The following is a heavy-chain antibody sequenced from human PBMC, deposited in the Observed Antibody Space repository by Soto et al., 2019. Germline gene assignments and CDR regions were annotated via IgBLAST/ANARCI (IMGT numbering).Heavy chain of an antibody. CDR3: ARGGDDYGDCDSWYFDL. V-gene: IGHV4-30-4*01. Sequence: QVQLQESGPGLVKPSQTLSLTCTVSGGSISSGDYYWSWIRQPPGKGLEWIGYIYYSGSTYYNPSLTSRVPLAVDTSKNQFALKLSSVTAADTAVYYCARGGDDYGDCDSWYFDLWGRGTLVTVSS. CDR2: IYYSGST. D-gene: IGHD4-17*01. J-gene: IGHJ2*01. CDR1: GGSISSGDYY.